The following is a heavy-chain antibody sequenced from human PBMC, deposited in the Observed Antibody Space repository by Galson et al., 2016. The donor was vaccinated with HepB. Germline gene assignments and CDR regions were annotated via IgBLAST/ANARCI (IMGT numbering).Heavy chain of an antibody. D-gene: IGHD3/OR15-3a*01. CDR3: ARAPFLDWFPWFDL. CDR1: GFTFSSYA. CDR2: ISGSGDNT. J-gene: IGHJ5*01. V-gene: IGHV3-23*01. Sequence: SLRLSCAASGFTFSSYAMTWVRQAPGKGLEWVSAISGSGDNTYSGDSVTGRFTISRDNSKNTLYLQMTSLRADDPAVYFCARAPFLDWFPWFDLWGQGSLVTVSS.